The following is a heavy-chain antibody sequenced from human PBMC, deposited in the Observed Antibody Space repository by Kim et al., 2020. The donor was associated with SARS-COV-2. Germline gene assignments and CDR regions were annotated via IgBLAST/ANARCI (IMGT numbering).Heavy chain of an antibody. CDR2: IYITGST. Sequence: SETLSLTCTVSGGSISGYFWSWIRQPAGKGLEWIGRIYITGSTNYNPSLKSRVTMSVDMFKNQFSLTLSSVTAADTAVYYCAREEASTLSRGMDVWGQGTTVTVSS. CDR3: AREEASTLSRGMDV. V-gene: IGHV4-4*07. D-gene: IGHD2-2*01. CDR1: GGSISGYF. J-gene: IGHJ6*02.